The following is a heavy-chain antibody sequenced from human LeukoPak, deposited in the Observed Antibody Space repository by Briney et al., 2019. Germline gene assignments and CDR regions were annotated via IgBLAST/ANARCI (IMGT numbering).Heavy chain of an antibody. D-gene: IGHD4-17*01. J-gene: IGHJ4*02. V-gene: IGHV3-64*01. CDR1: GFTFSDYP. CDR3: AREPTGTFDF. Sequence: PGGSLRLSCAASGFTFSDYPMHWVRQAPGKGLESVSAICGNGGTTYYASSVKGRFTISRDNSKNTLYLQMGSLRAEDMAVYYCAREPTGTFDFWGQGTLVAVSS. CDR2: ICGNGGTT.